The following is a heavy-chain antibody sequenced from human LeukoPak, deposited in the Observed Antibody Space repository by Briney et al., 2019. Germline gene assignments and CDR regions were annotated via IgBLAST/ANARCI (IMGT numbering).Heavy chain of an antibody. CDR1: GGSISSYY. D-gene: IGHD6-6*01. V-gene: IGHV4-59*12. CDR3: AREGSSSWGPDY. Sequence: SETLSLTCTVSGGSISSYYWSWIRQPPGKGLEWIGYIYYSGSTNYNPSLKSRVTISVDTSKNQFSLKLSSVTAADTAVYYCAREGSSSWGPDYWGQGTLVTVSS. CDR2: IYYSGST. J-gene: IGHJ4*02.